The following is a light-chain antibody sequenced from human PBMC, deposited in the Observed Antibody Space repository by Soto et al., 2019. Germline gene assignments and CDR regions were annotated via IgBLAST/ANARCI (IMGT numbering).Light chain of an antibody. J-gene: IGLJ1*01. CDR1: SSNIGSNT. CDR3: AAWDDSLNGYV. V-gene: IGLV1-44*01. Sequence: QSVLTQPPSASGTPGQRVTISCSGSSSNIGSNTVTWYQQLPGTAPKLLIYNNNQRPSGVPDRFSGSKSGTSASLAIRGLQSEDEADYYCAAWDDSLNGYVFGTGTKVTVL. CDR2: NNN.